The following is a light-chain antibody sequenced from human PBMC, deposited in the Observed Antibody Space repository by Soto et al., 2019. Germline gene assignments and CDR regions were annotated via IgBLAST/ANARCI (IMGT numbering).Light chain of an antibody. CDR1: SSDVGGYKY. Sequence: QSALTQPRSVSGSPGQSVTISCTGTSSDVGGYKYVSWYQQHPGKAPKVMIYDVSKRPSGVPDRFSGSKSGNTASLTISGLQAEDEADYYCCSHAGSDTYVFGTGTKLTVL. CDR3: CSHAGSDTYV. V-gene: IGLV2-11*01. J-gene: IGLJ1*01. CDR2: DVS.